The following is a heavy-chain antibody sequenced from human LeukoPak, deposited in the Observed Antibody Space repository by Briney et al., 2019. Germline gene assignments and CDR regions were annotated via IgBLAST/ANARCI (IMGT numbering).Heavy chain of an antibody. CDR3: AKTRLVVVAATLGYFDY. CDR2: ISGSGGST. Sequence: GGSLRLSCAASGFTFSSYAMSWVRQAPGKGLEWVSAISGSGGSTYYADSVKGRFTISRDNSKNTLYLQMNSLTAEDTAVYYCAKTRLVVVAATLGYFDYWGQGTLVTVSS. CDR1: GFTFSSYA. J-gene: IGHJ4*02. V-gene: IGHV3-23*01. D-gene: IGHD2-15*01.